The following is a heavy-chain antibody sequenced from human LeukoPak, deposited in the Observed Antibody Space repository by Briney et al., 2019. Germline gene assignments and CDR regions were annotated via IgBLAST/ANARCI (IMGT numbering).Heavy chain of an antibody. CDR3: AKDRYCSSTSCYMDV. CDR2: IYSGGGT. J-gene: IGHJ6*03. CDR1: GFTVSSNY. Sequence: GGSLRLSCAASGFTVSSNYMSWVRQAPGKGLEWVSVIYSGGGTYYADSVKGRFTISRDNSKNTLYLQMNSLRAEDTAVYYCAKDRYCSSTSCYMDVWGQGTTVTVSS. D-gene: IGHD2-2*01. V-gene: IGHV3-53*01.